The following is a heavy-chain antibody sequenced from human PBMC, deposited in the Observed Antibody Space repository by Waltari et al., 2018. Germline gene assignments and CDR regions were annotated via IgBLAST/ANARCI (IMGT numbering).Heavy chain of an antibody. D-gene: IGHD1-26*01. CDR1: GFTFSSYG. V-gene: IGHV3-30*02. Sequence: QVQLVESGGGVVQPGGSLRLSCAASGFTFSSYGMHWVRQAPGKGLEWVAFIRYDGSNKYYADSVKGRFTISRDNSKNTLYLQMNSLRAEDTAVYYCAKDRGEWELIWGQGTMVTVSS. CDR3: AKDRGEWELI. CDR2: IRYDGSNK. J-gene: IGHJ3*02.